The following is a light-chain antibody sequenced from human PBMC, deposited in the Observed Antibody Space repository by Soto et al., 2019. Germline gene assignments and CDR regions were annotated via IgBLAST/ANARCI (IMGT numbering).Light chain of an antibody. CDR1: QSIASF. CDR3: QQSYSIPHT. J-gene: IGKJ2*01. CDR2: SAT. V-gene: IGKV1-39*01. Sequence: DIQMTQSPSSLSASVVDRITITCRPSQSIASFLNWYQQKPGKAPRLLIYSATNLYSGVPSRFSGSDAVTDFTLTISSLQPEDFATYFCQQSYSIPHTFGQGTKVEIK.